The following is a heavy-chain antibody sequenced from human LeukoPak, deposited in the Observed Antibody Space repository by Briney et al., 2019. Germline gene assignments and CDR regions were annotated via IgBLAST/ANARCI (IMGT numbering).Heavy chain of an antibody. CDR1: GGSFSGYY. Sequence: PSETLSLTCAVYGGSFSGYYWSWIRQPPGKGLEWIGEINHSGSTNYNPSLKSRVTMSVDTSKNQFSLKLSSVTAADTAVYYCARDPGYDSSGRGLYYYCYMDVWGKGTTVTVSS. D-gene: IGHD3-22*01. CDR2: INHSGST. J-gene: IGHJ6*03. V-gene: IGHV4-34*01. CDR3: ARDPGYDSSGRGLYYYCYMDV.